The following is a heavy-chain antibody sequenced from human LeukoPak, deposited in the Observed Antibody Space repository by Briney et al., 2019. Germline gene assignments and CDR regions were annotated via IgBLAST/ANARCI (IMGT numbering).Heavy chain of an antibody. CDR2: IYPGDSDT. J-gene: IGHJ4*02. Sequence: GESLKISCKGTGYSFTNYWIGWVRQMPGKGLEWMGIIYPGDSDTRYSPSFQGQVTISADKSISTAYLQWSSLKASDTAMYYCARQWRWELLRPFDYWGQGTLVTVSS. V-gene: IGHV5-51*01. D-gene: IGHD1-26*01. CDR1: GYSFTNYW. CDR3: ARQWRWELLRPFDY.